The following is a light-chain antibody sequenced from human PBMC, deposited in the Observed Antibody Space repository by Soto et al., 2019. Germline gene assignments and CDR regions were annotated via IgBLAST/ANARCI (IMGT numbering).Light chain of an antibody. CDR3: QQYGSSPGT. CDR1: QTISSW. J-gene: IGKJ1*01. Sequence: DIQMTQSPSTLSASVGDRVTISCRASQTISSWLAWYQQKPGKAPKLLIYAASSLQSGVPSRFSGSGSGTDFTLTISRLEPEDFAVYYCQQYGSSPGTFGQGTKV. CDR2: AAS. V-gene: IGKV1-5*01.